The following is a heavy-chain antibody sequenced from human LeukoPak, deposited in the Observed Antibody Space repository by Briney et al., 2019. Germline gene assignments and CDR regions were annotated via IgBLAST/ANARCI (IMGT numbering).Heavy chain of an antibody. V-gene: IGHV3-30*02. D-gene: IGHD3-10*01. CDR3: AKDRDTMVRGVIITLNYYFDY. J-gene: IGHJ4*02. CDR2: IRYDGSNK. Sequence: GGSLRLSCAASGFTFSSYGMHWVRQAPGKGLEWVVFIRYDGSNKYYADSVKGRFTISRDNSKNTLYLQMNSLRAEDTAVYYCAKDRDTMVRGVIITLNYYFDYWGQGTLVTVSS. CDR1: GFTFSSYG.